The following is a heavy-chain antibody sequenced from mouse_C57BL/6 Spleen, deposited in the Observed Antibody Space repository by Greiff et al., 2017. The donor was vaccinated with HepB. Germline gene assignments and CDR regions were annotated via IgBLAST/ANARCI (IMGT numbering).Heavy chain of an antibody. Sequence: QVTLKESGPGILQSSQTLSLTCSFSGFSLSTSGMGVSWIRQPSGKGLEWLAHIYWDDDKRYNPSLKSRLTISKDTSRNQVFLKITSVDTADTATYYCARGNRGNYYAMDYWGQGTSVTVSS. J-gene: IGHJ4*01. CDR3: ARGNRGNYYAMDY. CDR1: GFSLSTSGMG. CDR2: IYWDDDK. V-gene: IGHV8-12*01. D-gene: IGHD2-1*01.